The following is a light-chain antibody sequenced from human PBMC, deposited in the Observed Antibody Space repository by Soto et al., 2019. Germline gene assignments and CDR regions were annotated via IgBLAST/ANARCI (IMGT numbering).Light chain of an antibody. CDR2: GNS. J-gene: IGLJ1*01. CDR1: SSNIGAGYD. CDR3: LSYDSSLSGYV. V-gene: IGLV1-40*01. Sequence: QSVLAQTPSVSGAPGQSVTISCTGSSSNIGAGYDVHWYQQLPGTAPKLLIYGNSNRPSGVPDRFSGSKSGTSASLAITGLQAEDEADYYCLSYDSSLSGYVFGTGTKVTVL.